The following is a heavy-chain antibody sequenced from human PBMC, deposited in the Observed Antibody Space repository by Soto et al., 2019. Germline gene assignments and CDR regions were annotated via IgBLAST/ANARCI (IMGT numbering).Heavy chain of an antibody. CDR2: IWYDGGNK. V-gene: IGHV3-33*01. J-gene: IGHJ4*02. CDR3: ARDGQLLPRDGLRSSYYFDY. Sequence: QVQLVESGGGVVQPGRSLRLSCAASGFNFSSYVMHWVRQAPGKGLEWVAVIWYDGGNKYYADSVKGRFTISRDNSKNTLYLQMNSLRAEDTAVYYCARDGQLLPRDGLRSSYYFDYWGQGTLVTGSS. CDR1: GFNFSSYV. D-gene: IGHD6-19*01.